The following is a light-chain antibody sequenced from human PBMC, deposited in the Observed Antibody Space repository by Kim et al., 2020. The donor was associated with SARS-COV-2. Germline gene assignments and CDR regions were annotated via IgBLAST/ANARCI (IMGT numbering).Light chain of an antibody. Sequence: YDYVSWYQQHPGKAPQLMIYNVNKRPSGVSNRFSGSKSSNTASLIISGLQAEDEADYYCRSHTSSTTVIFGGGTQLTVL. V-gene: IGLV2-14*03. CDR2: NVN. CDR3: RSHTSSTTVI. CDR1: YDY. J-gene: IGLJ2*01.